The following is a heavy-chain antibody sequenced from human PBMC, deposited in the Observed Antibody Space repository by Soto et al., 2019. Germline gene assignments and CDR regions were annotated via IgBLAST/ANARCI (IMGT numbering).Heavy chain of an antibody. CDR3: ARALCSYGDDQLVARFAL. CDR2: ISAYNGNT. Sequence: GASVKVSWKASGYTFTSYGISWVRQAPGQGLEWMGWISAYNGNTNYAQKLQGRVTMTTDTSTSTAYMELRSLRSDDTAVYYCARALCSYGDDQLVARFALRTQGTLVTVSS. D-gene: IGHD4-17*01. J-gene: IGHJ5*02. V-gene: IGHV1-18*01. CDR1: GYTFTSYG.